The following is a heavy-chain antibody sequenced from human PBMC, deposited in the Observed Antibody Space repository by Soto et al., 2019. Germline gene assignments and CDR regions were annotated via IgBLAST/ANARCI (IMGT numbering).Heavy chain of an antibody. CDR3: AHSYYYDSSGYPYYFDY. V-gene: IGHV2-5*02. CDR2: IYWDDDK. D-gene: IGHD3-22*01. Sequence: QITLKESGPTLVKPTQTLTLTCTFSGFSLSTSGVGVGWIRQPPGKALEWLALIYWDDDKRYSPSLKSRLTITKXXSXNXAVLTMTNMDPVDTATYYCAHSYYYDSSGYPYYFDYWGQGTLVTVSS. CDR1: GFSLSTSGVG. J-gene: IGHJ4*02.